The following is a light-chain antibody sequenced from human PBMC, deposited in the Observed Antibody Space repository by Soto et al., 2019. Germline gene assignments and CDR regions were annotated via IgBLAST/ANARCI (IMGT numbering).Light chain of an antibody. Sequence: QAVVAQPPSASGTPGQRVTISCSGSNSNIGRNDVTWYQQVPGTAPQCLLYSNDQRPSGVPDRISGSRSGTSASLAISGLQSGDEAEYYCAAWDDTLRARVFGGGTKLTVL. V-gene: IGLV1-44*01. CDR1: NSNIGRND. J-gene: IGLJ2*01. CDR3: AAWDDTLRARV. CDR2: SND.